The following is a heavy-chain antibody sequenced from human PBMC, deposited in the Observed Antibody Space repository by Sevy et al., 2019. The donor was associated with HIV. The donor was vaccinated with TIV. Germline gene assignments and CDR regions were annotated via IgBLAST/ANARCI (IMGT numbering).Heavy chain of an antibody. D-gene: IGHD1-1*01. J-gene: IGHJ6*02. V-gene: IGHV4-39*01. Sequence: SETLSLTCTISGGSIGSSYYWGWVRQRPWKGLELIGTIYYSGNTDYNPSLKSRVTISVDRSKNQVSLKLSSVTAADTAVYYCAKTETVYYYGMDVWGQGTSVTVSS. CDR2: IYYSGNT. CDR3: AKTETVYYYGMDV. CDR1: GGSIGSSYY.